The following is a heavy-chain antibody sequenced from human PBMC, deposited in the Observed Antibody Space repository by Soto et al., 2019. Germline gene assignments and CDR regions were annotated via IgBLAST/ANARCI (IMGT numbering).Heavy chain of an antibody. CDR1: GFSLSNARMG. CDR2: IFSNDEK. Sequence: SGPTLVNPTETLTLTCTVSGFSLSNARMGVSWIRQPPGKALEWLAHIFSNDEKSYSTSLKSRLTISKDTSKSQVVLTMTNMDPVDTATYSCARILFTMVRGVHNWFDPWGQGTLVTVSS. J-gene: IGHJ5*02. D-gene: IGHD3-10*01. V-gene: IGHV2-26*01. CDR3: ARILFTMVRGVHNWFDP.